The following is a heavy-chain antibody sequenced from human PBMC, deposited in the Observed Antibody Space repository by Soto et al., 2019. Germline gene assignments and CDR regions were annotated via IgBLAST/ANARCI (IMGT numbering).Heavy chain of an antibody. D-gene: IGHD3-16*01. J-gene: IGHJ6*02. CDR2: LYTEGTT. Sequence: GSLRLSCVASGLTVSHNYMAWVRQAPEMGLEWVSILYTEGTTYYADSVKGRFTISRDSSKNTLFLQMDSLRAEDTAVYYCVRPRPSGENYGMDVWGQGTTVTVSS. CDR1: GLTVSHNY. V-gene: IGHV3-53*01. CDR3: VRPRPSGENYGMDV.